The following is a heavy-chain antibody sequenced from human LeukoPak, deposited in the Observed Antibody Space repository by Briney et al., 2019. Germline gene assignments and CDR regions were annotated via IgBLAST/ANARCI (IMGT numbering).Heavy chain of an antibody. D-gene: IGHD3-22*01. V-gene: IGHV4-59*01. J-gene: IGHJ3*02. CDR1: GGSISSYY. CDR2: IYYSGST. CDR3: AKDYYAHDAFDI. Sequence: SETLSLTCSVSGGSISSYYWSWIRQPPGKGLEWIVYIYYSGSTNYNPSLKSRVTISVDTSKNQFSLKLSSVTAADTAVYYCAKDYYAHDAFDIWGQGTMVTVSS.